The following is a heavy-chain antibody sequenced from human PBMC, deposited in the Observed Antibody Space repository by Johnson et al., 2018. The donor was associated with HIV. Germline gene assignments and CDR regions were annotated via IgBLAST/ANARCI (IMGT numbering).Heavy chain of an antibody. Sequence: QVQLVESGGGVVQPGRSLRLSCAASGFTFSSYGMHWVRQAPGKGLEWVAVVAYDRSETYYADSVKGRFTIPRDNSMNTLYLQMNSLRAEDTAVYYCARELISSGWMSEDAFDIWGQGTMVTVSS. CDR1: GFTFSSYG. V-gene: IGHV3-33*05. CDR3: ARELISSGWMSEDAFDI. J-gene: IGHJ3*02. CDR2: VAYDRSET. D-gene: IGHD6-19*01.